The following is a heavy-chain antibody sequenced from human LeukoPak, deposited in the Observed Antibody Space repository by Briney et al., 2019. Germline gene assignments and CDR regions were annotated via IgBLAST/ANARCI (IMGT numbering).Heavy chain of an antibody. CDR2: ISGSGGST. V-gene: IGHV3-23*01. J-gene: IGHJ4*02. CDR3: AKYESHYDILTGSFDY. Sequence: GGSLRLSCAASGFTFSSYAMSWVRQAPGKGLEWVSAISGSGGSTYYADSVKGRFTISRDNSKNTLYLQMNSLRAEDTAVYYCAKYESHYDILTGSFDYWGQETLVTVSS. CDR1: GFTFSSYA. D-gene: IGHD3-9*01.